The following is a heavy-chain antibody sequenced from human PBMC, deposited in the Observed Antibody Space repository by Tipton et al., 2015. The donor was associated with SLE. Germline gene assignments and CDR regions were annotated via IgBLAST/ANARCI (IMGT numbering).Heavy chain of an antibody. CDR3: ARDQVGMGDFDS. CDR1: GGSINRSY. V-gene: IGHV4-59*01. D-gene: IGHD2-21*01. J-gene: IGHJ4*02. CDR2: VYYSGST. Sequence: TLSLTCTVSGGSINRSYWSWIRQPPGKGLEWIGYVYYSGSTYYNPSLKSRVTISVDRSKNQFSLKLTSVTAADTAVYYCARDQVGMGDFDSWGPGTLVTVSS.